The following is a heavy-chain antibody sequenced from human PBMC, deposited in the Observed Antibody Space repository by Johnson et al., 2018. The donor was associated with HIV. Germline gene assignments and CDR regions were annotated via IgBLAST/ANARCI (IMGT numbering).Heavy chain of an antibody. CDR3: ARVRASGWGSYPNDAFDI. J-gene: IGHJ3*02. Sequence: VQLVESGGGVVRPGGSLRLSCAASGFTFDDYGMSWVRQAPGKGLEWVSVIYSGGSTYYADSVKGRFAISRDDAENSLYLQMNSLRAEDTAVYYCARVRASGWGSYPNDAFDIWGQGTMVTVSS. V-gene: IGHV3-20*04. CDR1: GFTFDDYG. D-gene: IGHD3-16*02. CDR2: IYSGGST.